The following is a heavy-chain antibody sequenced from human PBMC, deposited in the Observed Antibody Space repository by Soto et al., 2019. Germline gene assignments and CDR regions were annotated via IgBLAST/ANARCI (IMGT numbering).Heavy chain of an antibody. J-gene: IGHJ6*02. Sequence: KASETLSLTCTVSGGSISSYYWSWIRQPPGKGLEWIGYIYYSGSTNYNPSLKSRVTISVDTSKNQFSLKLSSVTAADTAVYYCARDLRVPVVPADHLYYYYGMDVWGQGTTVTVSS. CDR1: GGSISSYY. CDR3: ARDLRVPVVPADHLYYYYGMDV. D-gene: IGHD2-2*01. CDR2: IYYSGST. V-gene: IGHV4-59*01.